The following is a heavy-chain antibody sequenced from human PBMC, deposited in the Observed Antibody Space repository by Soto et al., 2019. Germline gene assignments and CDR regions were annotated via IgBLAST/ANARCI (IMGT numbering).Heavy chain of an antibody. CDR3: ARYYGGKVLDY. V-gene: IGHV4-34*01. CDR1: GRSFSGYY. CDR2: INHSGST. J-gene: IGHJ4*02. D-gene: IGHD4-17*01. Sequence: QVQLQQWGAGLLKPSETLSLTCAVYGRSFSGYYWSWIRQPPGKGLEWIGEINHSGSTNYNPSLKRRVTILIVSSISVHTSKNQFSLKLSSVTAADTAVYYCARYYGGKVLDYGGQGTLVTVSS.